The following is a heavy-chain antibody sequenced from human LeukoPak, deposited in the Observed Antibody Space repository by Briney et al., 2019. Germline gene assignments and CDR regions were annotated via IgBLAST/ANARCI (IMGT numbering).Heavy chain of an antibody. CDR2: ISSSSSSI. CDR1: GFTFDDYG. D-gene: IGHD1-26*01. V-gene: IGHV3-21*01. J-gene: IGHJ5*02. CDR3: ASAPLGSTRP. Sequence: GGSLRLSCAASGFTFDDYGMSWVRQAPGKGLEWVSSISSSSSSINYADSLKGRFTISRDNAKNSLYLQMNSLRAEDTAVYYCASAPLGSTRPWGQGTLVTVSS.